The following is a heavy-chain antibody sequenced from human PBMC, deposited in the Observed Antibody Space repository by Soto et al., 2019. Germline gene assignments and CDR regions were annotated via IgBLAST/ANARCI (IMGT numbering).Heavy chain of an antibody. V-gene: IGHV3-66*01. J-gene: IGHJ2*01. Sequence: EVQLVESGGGLVQPGGSLRLSCAASGFTVSSNYMSWVRQAPGKGLEWVSIIYGGGRTNYAEYVKGRFTVSRDNYKNTLYLQMNSLRAEDTAMYYCCGPSTVTINWFFDLCGRGTLVTVSS. CDR3: CGPSTVTINWFFDL. CDR2: IYGGGRT. CDR1: GFTVSSNY. D-gene: IGHD4-17*01.